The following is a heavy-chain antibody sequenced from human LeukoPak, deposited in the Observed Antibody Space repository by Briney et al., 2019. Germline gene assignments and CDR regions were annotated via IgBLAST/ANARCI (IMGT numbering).Heavy chain of an antibody. D-gene: IGHD3-9*01. CDR1: GGSISSYY. V-gene: IGHV4-59*01. CDR3: ARAGNYDILTGYYYYYMDV. Sequence: SETLSLTCTVSGGSISSYYWSWIRQPPGKGLEWIGYIYYSGSTNYNPSLKSRVTIPVDTSKDQFSLKLSSVTAADTAVYYCARAGNYDILTGYYYYYMDVWGKGTTVTISS. CDR2: IYYSGST. J-gene: IGHJ6*03.